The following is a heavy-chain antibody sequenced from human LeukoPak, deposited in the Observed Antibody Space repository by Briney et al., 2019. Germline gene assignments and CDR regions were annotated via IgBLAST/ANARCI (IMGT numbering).Heavy chain of an antibody. CDR2: IYRSGST. D-gene: IGHD1-26*01. J-gene: IGHJ4*02. V-gene: IGHV4-30-2*01. CDR1: GGYISSSSYY. Sequence: SETLSLTCTVSGGYISSSSYYWSWIRQPPGKGLEWIGYIYRSGSTYYNPSLKSRATISVDRSKNQFFLKLSSVTAADTAVYYCTREFVVGADRFDYWGQGTLVTVSS. CDR3: TREFVVGADRFDY.